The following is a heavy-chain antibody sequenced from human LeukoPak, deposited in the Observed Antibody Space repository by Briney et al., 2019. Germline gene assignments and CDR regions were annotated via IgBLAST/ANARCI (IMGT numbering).Heavy chain of an antibody. V-gene: IGHV4-30-2*01. CDR2: ISHSGST. J-gene: IGHJ3*02. CDR1: GGSISSGGYS. D-gene: IGHD6-25*01. CDR3: ARGRPANMAFDI. Sequence: SQTLSLTCAVSGGSISSGGYSWGWIRQPPEKGLEWIGHISHSGSTYYNPSLKSRVSISLDRSKNQFSLNLTSVSGADTAVYFCARGRPANMAFDIWGQGTMVPVSS.